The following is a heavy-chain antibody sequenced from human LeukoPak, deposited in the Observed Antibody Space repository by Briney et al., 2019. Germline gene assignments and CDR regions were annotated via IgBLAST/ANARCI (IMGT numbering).Heavy chain of an antibody. J-gene: IGHJ4*02. V-gene: IGHV3-30*02. Sequence: GGSLRLSCEVSGFIFSGYGIHWVRQAPGKGPEWVAFIRYDGTNKYYADSVKGRFTISRDNSNNTLYLQMNSLRVEDTAVYYCAKVGSGWYGVDYWGQGTLVTVSS. D-gene: IGHD6-19*01. CDR1: GFIFSGYG. CDR3: AKVGSGWYGVDY. CDR2: IRYDGTNK.